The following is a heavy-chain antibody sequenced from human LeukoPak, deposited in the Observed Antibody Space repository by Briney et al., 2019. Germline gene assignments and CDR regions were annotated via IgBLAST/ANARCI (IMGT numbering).Heavy chain of an antibody. J-gene: IGHJ6*03. V-gene: IGHV3-21*01. CDR3: AKGAYYYYYYMDV. CDR1: GFTFSSYS. CDR2: ISSSSSYI. Sequence: GGSLRLSCAASGFTFSSYSMNWVRQAPGEGLEWVSSISSSSSYIYYADSVKGRFTISRDNAKNSLYLQMNSLRAEDTAVYYCAKGAYYYYYYMDVWGKGTTVTVSS.